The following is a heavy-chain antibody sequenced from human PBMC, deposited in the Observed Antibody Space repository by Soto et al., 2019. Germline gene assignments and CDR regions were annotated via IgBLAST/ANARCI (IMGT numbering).Heavy chain of an antibody. V-gene: IGHV4-34*01. CDR1: GGSGSFSGYL. J-gene: IGHJ4*02. Sequence: PSEPLSLTCAVYGGSGSFSGYLWSWIRQPPGNGLEWIGEINHSGSTNYNPSLKSRVTISVDTSKNQFSLDLSSVTAADTAVYSWARGRKGYSSSWYVEWGQGNLVTFYS. CDR3: ARGRKGYSSSWYVE. CDR2: INHSGST. D-gene: IGHD6-13*01.